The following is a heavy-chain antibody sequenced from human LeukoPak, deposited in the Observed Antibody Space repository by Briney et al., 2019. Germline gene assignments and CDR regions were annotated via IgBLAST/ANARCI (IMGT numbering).Heavy chain of an antibody. CDR2: IFFSGTT. J-gene: IGHJ4*02. V-gene: IGHV4-59*01. D-gene: IGHD6-19*01. CDR1: SVSLTNYY. CDR3: ARVGSGGAWFDF. Sequence: SETLSLTCTVSSVSLTNYYWSWIRQPPGKGLEWIGYIFFSGTTNYNPSLKSRVTISVDTSKNQFSLKMTSVTAADTAVYFCARVGSGGAWFDFWGQGTLVTVSS.